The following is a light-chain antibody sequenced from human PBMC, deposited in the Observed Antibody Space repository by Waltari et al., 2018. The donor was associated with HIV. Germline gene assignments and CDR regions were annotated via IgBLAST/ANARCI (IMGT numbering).Light chain of an antibody. J-gene: IGLJ3*02. CDR1: ISNIWNDY. Sequence: QSVLTQPPSVSAAPGQKVTIPCSGSISNIWNDYVSRYQPVPGAAPRLLIYDNNKRPSGIPDRFSGSKSGASATLDITGLQTGDEADYYCGTWDPRLSAGVFGGGTKLTVL. CDR3: GTWDPRLSAGV. V-gene: IGLV1-51*01. CDR2: DNN.